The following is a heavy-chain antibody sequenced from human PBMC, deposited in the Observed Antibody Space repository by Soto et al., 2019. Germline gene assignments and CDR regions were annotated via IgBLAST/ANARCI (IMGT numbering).Heavy chain of an antibody. J-gene: IGHJ4*02. D-gene: IGHD6-13*01. CDR3: ARDPNGAYSSNYYFDY. CDR1: GGTFSSYA. V-gene: IGHV1-69*01. CDR2: IIPSFGTA. Sequence: QVQLVQSGAEVKKPGSSVKVSCKASGGTFSSYAISWVRQAPGQGLEWMGEIIPSFGTANYAQKFEGIVTITADESPSTAYMELSSLRSEDTAVYYCARDPNGAYSSNYYFDYWGQGTLVTVSS.